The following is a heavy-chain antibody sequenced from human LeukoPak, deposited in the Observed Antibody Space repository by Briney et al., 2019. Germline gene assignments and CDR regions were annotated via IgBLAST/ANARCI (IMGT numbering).Heavy chain of an antibody. Sequence: GGSLRVSCEACGFTFSNYWMSWVRQAPGKRLEWVANIKGDGSEIYYVDSVKGRFTISRDNDKNSLYLQMNNLRAEDTAVYYCARDGSSFDYWGQGALVTVSS. V-gene: IGHV3-7*01. CDR3: ARDGSSFDY. CDR1: GFTFSNYW. J-gene: IGHJ4*02. D-gene: IGHD2-15*01. CDR2: IKGDGSEI.